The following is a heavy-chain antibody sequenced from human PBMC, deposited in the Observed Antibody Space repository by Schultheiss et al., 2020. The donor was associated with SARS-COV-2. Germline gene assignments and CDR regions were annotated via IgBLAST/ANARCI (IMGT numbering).Heavy chain of an antibody. CDR2: IYYSGST. CDR3: ARDRRGFSQWLVHGWFDP. CDR1: GGSISSSSYY. D-gene: IGHD6-19*01. Sequence: SETLSLTCTVSGGSISSSSYYWGWIRQPPGKGLEWIGSIYYSGSTYYNPSLKSRVTISVDTSKNQFSLKLSSVTAADTAVYYCARDRRGFSQWLVHGWFDPWGQGTLVTVSS. J-gene: IGHJ5*02. V-gene: IGHV4-39*07.